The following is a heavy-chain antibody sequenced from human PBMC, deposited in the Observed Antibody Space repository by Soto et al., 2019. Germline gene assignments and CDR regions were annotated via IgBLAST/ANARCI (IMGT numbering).Heavy chain of an antibody. CDR2: ISSGGSGI. D-gene: IGHD2-2*01. Sequence: PGGSLRLSCAASGFTFSDHYMSWIRQAPGKGLEWVSYISSGGSGIYYADSVKGRFTISRDNAKNSLYLQMKSLRAEDTAVYYCARVKECSSTSCYARDAFDIWGQGTMLTVSS. J-gene: IGHJ3*02. CDR3: ARVKECSSTSCYARDAFDI. V-gene: IGHV3-11*01. CDR1: GFTFSDHY.